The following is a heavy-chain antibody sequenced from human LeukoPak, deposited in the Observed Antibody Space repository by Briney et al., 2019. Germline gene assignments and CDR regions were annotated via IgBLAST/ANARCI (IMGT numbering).Heavy chain of an antibody. CDR2: ISASGTPT. CDR3: AKRGTYFDP. CDR1: GFTFSSYA. D-gene: IGHD1-26*01. J-gene: IGHJ5*02. Sequence: QPGGSLRLSCVASGFTFSSYAMTWVRQAPGKGLEWVSTISASGTPTYFADSVKGRFTISRDNSRNTLYLQMNSLSPEDTAVYYCAKRGTYFDPWGQGTLVTVSS. V-gene: IGHV3-23*01.